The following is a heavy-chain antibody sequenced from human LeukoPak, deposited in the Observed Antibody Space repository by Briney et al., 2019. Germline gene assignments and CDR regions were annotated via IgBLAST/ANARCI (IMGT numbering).Heavy chain of an antibody. J-gene: IGHJ4*02. D-gene: IGHD3-22*01. CDR3: ARVSGYYDSSGYYFDY. CDR1: GFTFSDYY. CDR2: ISSSGSTI. Sequence: GGSLRLSCAASGFTFSDYYMSWIRQAPGKGLEWVSYISSSGSTIYYADSVKGRFTISRDNAKNSLYLQMNSLRAEDTGVYYCARVSGYYDSSGYYFDYWGQGTLVTVSS. V-gene: IGHV3-11*01.